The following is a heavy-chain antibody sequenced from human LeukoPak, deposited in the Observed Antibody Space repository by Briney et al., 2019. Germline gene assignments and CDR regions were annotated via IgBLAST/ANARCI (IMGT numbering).Heavy chain of an antibody. V-gene: IGHV3-23*01. D-gene: IGHD2-21*02. CDR3: ANHGAVTAVFDY. CDR2: ISGSIGST. J-gene: IGHJ4*02. CDR1: AFTFSSYA. Sequence: GSLRLYCAASAFTFSSYAMSWVRQAPGQELEWVSGISGSIGSTYYAGAVKGRFTISRDNSKNTLYLQMNSLRAEDTAVYYCANHGAVTAVFDYWAQGTLVTVPS.